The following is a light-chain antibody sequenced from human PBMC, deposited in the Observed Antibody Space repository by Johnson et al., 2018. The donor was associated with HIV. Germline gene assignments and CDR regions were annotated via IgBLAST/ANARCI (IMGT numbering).Light chain of an antibody. V-gene: IGLV1-51*02. CDR3: ATWDRSLSAGGV. Sequence: QSMLTQPPSVSAAPGQKVTISCSGSSSNIGNNYVSWYRQLPGTAPKLLIYENTQRPSGIPDRFSGSKSGASATLGITGLQTGDEADYYCATWDRSLSAGGVFGTGTKVTVL. J-gene: IGLJ1*01. CDR2: ENT. CDR1: SSNIGNNY.